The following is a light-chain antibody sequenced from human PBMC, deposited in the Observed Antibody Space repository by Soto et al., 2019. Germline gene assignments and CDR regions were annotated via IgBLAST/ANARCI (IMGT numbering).Light chain of an antibody. CDR3: QVWDISSDHHV. CDR1: DIARKT. J-gene: IGLJ1*01. V-gene: IGLV3-21*02. Sequence: SYELTQPPSVSVAPGQTARITCGGNDIARKTVHWYQQKPGQAPVLVVYDDDERPSGIPERFSGSNSGNTATLTISRVEAGDEADYYCQVWDISSDHHVFGTGTQLTVL. CDR2: DDD.